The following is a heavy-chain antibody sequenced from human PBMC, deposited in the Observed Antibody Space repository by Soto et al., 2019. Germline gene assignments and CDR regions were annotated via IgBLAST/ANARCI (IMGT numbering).Heavy chain of an antibody. CDR1: GGFVNSDTHS. Sequence: PPETLSLTCTVSGGFVNSDTHSWSWIRQTPGKRLEWIGFIYSGGSTKNPSLRSRVTMSVDTSKNQFSLKLRSVIVADTAVYHCARFVRSCSATTCSTRADVWGQGITVTVSS. CDR3: ARFVRSCSATTCSTRADV. D-gene: IGHD2-2*01. CDR2: IYSGGST. V-gene: IGHV4-61*01. J-gene: IGHJ6*02.